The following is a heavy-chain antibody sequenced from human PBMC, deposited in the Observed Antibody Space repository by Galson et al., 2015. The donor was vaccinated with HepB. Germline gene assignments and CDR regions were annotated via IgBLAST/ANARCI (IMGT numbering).Heavy chain of an antibody. CDR3: TRLYGGFSNTWGPGDF. V-gene: IGHV3-72*01. Sequence: SLRLSCAASGFAFSDHYMDWVRQAPGKGLEWVGRIRNKANSYTTEYAASVKGRFSISRGDSKNSLYLQMNSLKTEDTAVYYCTRLYGGFSNTWGPGDFWGQGTLVTVSS. CDR1: GFAFSDHY. D-gene: IGHD6-13*01. J-gene: IGHJ4*02. CDR2: IRNKANSYTT.